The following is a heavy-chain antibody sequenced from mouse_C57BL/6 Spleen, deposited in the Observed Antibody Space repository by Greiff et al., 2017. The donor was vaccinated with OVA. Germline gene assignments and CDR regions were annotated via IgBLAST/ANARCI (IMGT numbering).Heavy chain of an antibody. CDR1: GYTFTSYW. J-gene: IGHJ2*01. D-gene: IGHD1-1*01. CDR3: ARFYYGSPYYFDY. CDR2: IYPGSGST. Sequence: QVQLQQPGAELVKPGASVQMSCQASGYTFTSYWITWVKQRPGQGLEWIGDIYPGSGSTNYNEKFKSKATLTVDTSSSTAYMQLSSLTSEDSAVYYCARFYYGSPYYFDYWGQGTTLTVSS. V-gene: IGHV1-55*01.